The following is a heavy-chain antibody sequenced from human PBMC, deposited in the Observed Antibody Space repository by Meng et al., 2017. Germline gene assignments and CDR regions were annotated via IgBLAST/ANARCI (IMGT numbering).Heavy chain of an antibody. J-gene: IGHJ4*02. CDR1: GFTVSSNY. Sequence: GESLKISCAASGFTVSSNYMSWVRQAPGKGLEWVSVIYSCGSTYYADSVKGRFTISRDNSKNTLYLQMNSLRAEDTAVYYCARGGSSGWYNYWGQGTLVTVSS. CDR2: IYSCGST. CDR3: ARGGSSGWYNY. D-gene: IGHD6-19*01. V-gene: IGHV3-53*01.